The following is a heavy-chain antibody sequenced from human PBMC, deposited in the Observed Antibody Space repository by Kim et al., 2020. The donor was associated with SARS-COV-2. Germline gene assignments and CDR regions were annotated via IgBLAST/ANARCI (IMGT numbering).Heavy chain of an antibody. Sequence: GGSLRLSCAASGFTFSDYYMSWIRQAPGKGLEWVSYISSSGSTIYYADSVKGRFTISRDNAKNTLYLQMNSLRAEDTAVYYCARTGGDLIVARGLFDYWGQGTLVTVSS. CDR2: ISSSGSTI. D-gene: IGHD5-12*01. V-gene: IGHV3-11*01. J-gene: IGHJ4*02. CDR3: ARTGGDLIVARGLFDY. CDR1: GFTFSDYY.